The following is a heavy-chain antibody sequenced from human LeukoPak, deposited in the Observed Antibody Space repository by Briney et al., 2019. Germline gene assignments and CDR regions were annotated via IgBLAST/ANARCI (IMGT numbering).Heavy chain of an antibody. V-gene: IGHV4-59*01. CDR1: GGSISSYY. J-gene: IGHJ4*02. Sequence: PSETLSLTCTASGGSISSYYWSWIRQPPGKGLEWIGYIYYSGSTNYNPSLKSRVTISVDTSKNQFSLKLSSVTAADTAVHYCARGRLARDYFDYWGQGTLVTVSS. D-gene: IGHD1-26*01. CDR3: ARGRLARDYFDY. CDR2: IYYSGST.